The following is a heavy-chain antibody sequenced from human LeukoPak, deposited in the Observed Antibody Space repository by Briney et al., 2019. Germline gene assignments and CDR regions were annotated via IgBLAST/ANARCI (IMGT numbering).Heavy chain of an antibody. CDR2: TNHSGST. D-gene: IGHD6-13*01. V-gene: IGHV4-34*01. CDR3: ARERPMSGYGSSSQYYYYMDV. CDR1: GGSFSGYY. J-gene: IGHJ6*03. Sequence: SETLSLTCAVYGGSFSGYYWGGTPQPPGKGLEWIGKTNHSGSTNYNPSLKSRVTISVDTSKNQFSLKLSSVTAADTAVYYCARERPMSGYGSSSQYYYYMDVWGKGTTVTVSS.